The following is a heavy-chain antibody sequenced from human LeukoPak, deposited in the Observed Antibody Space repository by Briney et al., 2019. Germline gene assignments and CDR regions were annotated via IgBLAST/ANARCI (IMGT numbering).Heavy chain of an antibody. D-gene: IGHD3-10*01. CDR1: GFTFSTYN. CDR3: ATVRDNWFDP. V-gene: IGHV3-21*01. Sequence: GGSLRLSCAASGFTFSTYNMNWVRQAPGKGLEWVSSISSSSTCIYYADSVKGRFTISRDNAKDSLYLQMNNLRAEDTAVYYCATVRDNWFDPWGQGTLVTVSS. CDR2: ISSSSTCI. J-gene: IGHJ5*02.